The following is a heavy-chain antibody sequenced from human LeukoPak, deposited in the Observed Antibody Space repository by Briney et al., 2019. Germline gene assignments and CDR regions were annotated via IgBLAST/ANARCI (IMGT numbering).Heavy chain of an antibody. J-gene: IGHJ5*02. Sequence: NRGESLKISCKGSGYSFTSYWIGWVRQMPGKGLEWMGIIYPGDSDTRYSPSFQGQVTISADKSISTAYLQWSSLKASDTAMYYCARRHAPSHYYDSTVGFDPWGQGTLVTVSS. V-gene: IGHV5-51*01. CDR1: GYSFTSYW. D-gene: IGHD3-22*01. CDR3: ARRHAPSHYYDSTVGFDP. CDR2: IYPGDSDT.